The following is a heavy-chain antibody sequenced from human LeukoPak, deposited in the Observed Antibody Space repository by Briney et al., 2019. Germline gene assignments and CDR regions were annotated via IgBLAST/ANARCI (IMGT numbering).Heavy chain of an antibody. Sequence: GGSLRLSCEDSGFTFADYGLSWVRQAPGKGPQWVAGINWSGDNTFHADSVKGRFTIFRDNTKKTLYLQMDNLRGDDTATYYCARDLSSNWSNLGYWGQGTLVTVSS. CDR3: ARDLSSNWSNLGY. CDR1: GFTFADYG. D-gene: IGHD6-13*01. CDR2: INWSGDNT. J-gene: IGHJ4*02. V-gene: IGHV3-20*04.